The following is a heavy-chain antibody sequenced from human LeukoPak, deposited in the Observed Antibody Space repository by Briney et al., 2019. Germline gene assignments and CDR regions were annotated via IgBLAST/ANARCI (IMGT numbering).Heavy chain of an antibody. CDR1: GFTFSSYA. J-gene: IGHJ4*02. CDR2: ISGSGGST. V-gene: IGHV3-23*01. D-gene: IGHD3-22*01. Sequence: GGSLRLSCAASGFTFSSYAMSWVRQAPGKGLEWVSAISGSGGSTYYADSVKGRFTISRDNSKNTLYLQMNSLRAEDTAVYYCAKDRSYIPNDLITMIVVVTLFDYWGQGILVTVSS. CDR3: AKDRSYIPNDLITMIVVVTLFDY.